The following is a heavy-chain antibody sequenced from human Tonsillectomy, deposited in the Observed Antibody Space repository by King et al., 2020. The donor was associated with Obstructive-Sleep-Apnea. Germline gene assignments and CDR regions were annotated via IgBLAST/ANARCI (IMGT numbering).Heavy chain of an antibody. CDR2: IYYSGST. V-gene: IGHV4-31*03. J-gene: IGHJ4*02. D-gene: IGHD3-22*01. Sequence: QLQESGPGLVKPSQTLSLTCTVSGGSISSGGYYWSWIRQRPGRGLEWIGYIYYSGSTYYNPSLKSRLTISIDTSKNHFSLNLSSVTAADTAVYYCARAPFLYYSDSSAYYFDYWGQGTLVTVSS. CDR3: ARAPFLYYSDSSAYYFDY. CDR1: GGSISSGGYY.